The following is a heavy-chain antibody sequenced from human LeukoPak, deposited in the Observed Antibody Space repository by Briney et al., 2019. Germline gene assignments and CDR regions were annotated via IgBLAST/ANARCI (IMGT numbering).Heavy chain of an antibody. CDR2: ICTSGST. V-gene: IGHV4-4*07. D-gene: IGHD2-2*01. Sequence: SETLSLTCTVSGGSISSYYWSWIRQPAGKGLEWIGRICTSGSTNYNPSLKSRVTMSVDTSKNQFSLKLSSVTAADTAVYYCARFGSSTTYYYYMDVWGKGTTVTVSS. CDR1: GGSISSYY. J-gene: IGHJ6*03. CDR3: ARFGSSTTYYYYMDV.